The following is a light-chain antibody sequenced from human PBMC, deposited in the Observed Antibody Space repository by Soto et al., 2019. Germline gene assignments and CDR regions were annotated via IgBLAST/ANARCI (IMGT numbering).Light chain of an antibody. CDR1: QSVTTSY. Sequence: EIVLTQSPGTLSLSPGERATLSCRASQSVTTSYLAWYQQKPGQAPRLLTYGASTRATGIPDRFSGSGSGTDFTLTISRLQSEDFAVYYCQQYNNWPPITFGQGTRLEIK. V-gene: IGKV3-20*01. J-gene: IGKJ5*01. CDR3: QQYNNWPPIT. CDR2: GAS.